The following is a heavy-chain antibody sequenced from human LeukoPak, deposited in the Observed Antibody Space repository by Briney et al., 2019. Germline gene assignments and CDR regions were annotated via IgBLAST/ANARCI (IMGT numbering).Heavy chain of an antibody. CDR3: AKGARVGAGKYYFDY. Sequence: TGGSLRLSCAASGFTFSSFALSWVRQAPGKGLEWVSSISGSGGSTYSADSVKGRFTISRDSSKNTLYLQMNSLRAEDTAVYYCAKGARVGAGKYYFDYWGQGTLVTVSS. D-gene: IGHD3-10*01. CDR2: ISGSGGST. J-gene: IGHJ4*02. V-gene: IGHV3-23*01. CDR1: GFTFSSFA.